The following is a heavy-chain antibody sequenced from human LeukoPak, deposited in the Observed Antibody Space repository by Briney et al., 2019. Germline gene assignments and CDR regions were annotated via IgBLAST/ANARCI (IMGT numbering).Heavy chain of an antibody. J-gene: IGHJ4*02. CDR1: GYTFTSYD. CDR2: ISAYNGNT. D-gene: IGHD2-2*03. V-gene: IGHV1-18*01. CDR3: ARDLSGYCSSTSCYGVYFDY. Sequence: ASVEVSCKASGYTFTSYDISWVRQAPGQGLEWMGWISAYNGNTNYAQKLQGRVTMTTDTSTSTAYMELRSLRSDDTAVYYCARDLSGYCSSTSCYGVYFDYWGQGTLVTVSS.